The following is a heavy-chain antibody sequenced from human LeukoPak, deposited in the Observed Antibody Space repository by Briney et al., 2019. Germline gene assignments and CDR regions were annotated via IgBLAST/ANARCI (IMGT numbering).Heavy chain of an antibody. D-gene: IGHD2-21*01. V-gene: IGHV3-23*01. J-gene: IGHJ4*02. CDR2: ISGNGVTT. Sequence: GGSLRLSCVVSGFTFDRFGLSWVRQAPGKGLEWVSAISGNGVTTFYADSVKGRFTISGDNSKNILYLQMNSLRAEDTAIYYCAKNAITIVTYINHQFDYWGQGTLVTVSS. CDR1: GFTFDRFG. CDR3: AKNAITIVTYINHQFDY.